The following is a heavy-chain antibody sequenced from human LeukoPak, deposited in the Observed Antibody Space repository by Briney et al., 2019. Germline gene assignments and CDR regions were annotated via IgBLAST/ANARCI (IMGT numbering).Heavy chain of an antibody. CDR1: RGTFSSYA. CDR3: ARAPSSPDIVVVPWFDR. Sequence: AAVTVSCKASRGTFSSYAISWVRQAPGQGLEGMGGIIPIFGTANYAQKFQGRVTITADKSTSTAYMELSSLRSEDTAVYYCARAPSSPDIVVVPWFDRWGQGTLVTVSS. CDR2: IIPIFGTA. J-gene: IGHJ5*02. V-gene: IGHV1-69*06. D-gene: IGHD2-2*01.